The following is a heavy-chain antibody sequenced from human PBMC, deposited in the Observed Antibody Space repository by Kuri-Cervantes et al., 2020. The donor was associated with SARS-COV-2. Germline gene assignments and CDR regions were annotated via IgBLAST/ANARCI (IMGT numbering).Heavy chain of an antibody. J-gene: IGHJ4*02. CDR3: ARDLSQGLLRN. Sequence: GGSLRLSCAASGFTFSSYEMNWVRQAPGKGLEWVSYISSSGSTIYYADSVKGRFTISRDNAKNSLYLQMNSLRAEDTAVYYYARDLSQGLLRNWGQGTLVTVSS. CDR1: GFTFSSYE. V-gene: IGHV3-48*03. CDR2: ISSSGSTI. D-gene: IGHD1-26*01.